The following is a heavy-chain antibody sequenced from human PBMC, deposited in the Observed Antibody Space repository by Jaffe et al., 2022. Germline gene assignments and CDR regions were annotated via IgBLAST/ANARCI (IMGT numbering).Heavy chain of an antibody. J-gene: IGHJ6*03. V-gene: IGHV4-34*01. CDR2: INHSGST. CDR1: GGSFSGYY. Sequence: QVQLQQWGAGLLKPSETLSLTCAVYGGSFSGYYWSWIRQPPGKGLEWIGEINHSGSTNYNPSLKSRVTISVDTSKNQFSLKLSSVTAADTAVYYCARGIVGATSSVFYYYMDVWGKGTTVTVSS. D-gene: IGHD1-26*01. CDR3: ARGIVGATSSVFYYYMDV.